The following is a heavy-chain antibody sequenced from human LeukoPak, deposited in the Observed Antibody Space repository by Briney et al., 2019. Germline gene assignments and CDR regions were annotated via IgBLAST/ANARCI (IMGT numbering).Heavy chain of an antibody. CDR3: ARHYYDSSGYWYQDY. V-gene: IGHV4-59*08. D-gene: IGHD3-22*01. J-gene: IGHJ4*02. Sequence: PSETLSLTCTVPGGSISSYYWSWIRQPPGEGLEWIAYIYYSGSTKYNPSLQSRVTISMDTSKDQFSLNLNSVTAADTAVYYCARHYYDSSGYWYQDYWGRGTLVTVSS. CDR1: GGSISSYY. CDR2: IYYSGST.